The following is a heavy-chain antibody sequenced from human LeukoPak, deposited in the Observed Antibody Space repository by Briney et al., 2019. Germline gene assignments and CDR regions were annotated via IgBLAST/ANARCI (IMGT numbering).Heavy chain of an antibody. CDR2: IKEDGSEK. CDR3: ASATYYYDSSGPAAY. D-gene: IGHD3-22*01. V-gene: IGHV3-7*01. J-gene: IGHJ4*02. CDR1: GFTFTIYW. Sequence: PGGSLRLSCAASGFTFTIYWMSWVRQAPGKGLEWVANIKEDGSEKYYVDSVKGRFTISRDNAKNSLYLQMNSLRAEDTAVYYCASATYYYDSSGPAAYWGQGTLVTVSS.